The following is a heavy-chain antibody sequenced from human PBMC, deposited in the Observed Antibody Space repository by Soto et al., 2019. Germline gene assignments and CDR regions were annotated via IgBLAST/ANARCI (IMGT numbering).Heavy chain of an antibody. CDR1: GYIFVNYG. CDR2: ISPYSGNT. J-gene: IGHJ6*02. D-gene: IGHD2-2*03. CDR3: AMVDISVTPPPRDV. V-gene: IGHV1-18*01. Sequence: QVQLVQSGDEVRKPGSSVKVSCKASGYIFVNYGIAWVRQAPGQGLEWMGWISPYSGNTHYASKVQGRLTMTTDTITSTAHMDLGSLISEDTAEYYGAMVDISVTPPPRDVWGQGTTVTVSS.